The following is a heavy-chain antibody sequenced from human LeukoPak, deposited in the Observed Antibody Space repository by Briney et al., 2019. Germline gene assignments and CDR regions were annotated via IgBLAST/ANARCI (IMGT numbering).Heavy chain of an antibody. CDR3: ARFIGDDILTGYYDDY. CDR1: GYTFTGYY. D-gene: IGHD3-9*01. CDR2: INPNSGGT. J-gene: IGHJ4*02. V-gene: IGHV1-2*06. Sequence: ASVKVSCTASGYTFTGYYMHWVRQAPGQGLEWMGRINPNSGGTNYAQKFQGRVTMTRDTSISTAYMELSRLRSDDTAVYYCARFIGDDILTGYYDDYWGQGTLVTVSS.